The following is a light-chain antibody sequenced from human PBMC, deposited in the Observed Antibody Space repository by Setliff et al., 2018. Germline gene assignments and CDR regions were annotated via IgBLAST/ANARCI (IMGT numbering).Light chain of an antibody. CDR2: EVS. CDR1: SSDVGGYNY. V-gene: IGLV2-8*01. CDR3: SSYAGSNNPYV. Sequence: QSALTQPPSASGSPGQSVTISCTGTSSDVGGYNYVSWYPQHPGKAPKLMIYEVSKRPSGVPDRFSGSKSGNTASLTVSGLQAEDEADYYCSSYAGSNNPYVFGTGTKVTV. J-gene: IGLJ1*01.